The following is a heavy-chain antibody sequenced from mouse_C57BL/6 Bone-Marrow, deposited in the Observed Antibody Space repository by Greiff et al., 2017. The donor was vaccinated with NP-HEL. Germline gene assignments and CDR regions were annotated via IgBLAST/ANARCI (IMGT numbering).Heavy chain of an antibody. CDR1: GFTFSDYG. Sequence: EVKLVESGGGLVQPGGSLKLSCAASGFTFSDYGMAWVRQAPRKGPEWVAFISNLAYSIYYADTVTGRFTISRENAKNTLYLEMSSLRSEDTAMYYCARYYDYDEGYAMDYWGQGTSVTVSS. J-gene: IGHJ4*01. CDR2: ISNLAYSI. V-gene: IGHV5-15*01. CDR3: ARYYDYDEGYAMDY. D-gene: IGHD2-4*01.